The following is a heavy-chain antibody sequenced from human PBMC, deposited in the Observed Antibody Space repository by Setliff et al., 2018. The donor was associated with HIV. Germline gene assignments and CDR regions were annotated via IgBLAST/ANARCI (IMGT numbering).Heavy chain of an antibody. CDR3: AREGEQFFYGMDV. Sequence: SETLSLTCTVSGGSISSSSYYWGWIRQPPGKGLEWIGSIYYSGSTYHNPSLKSRVTISVDTSKNQFSLKLSSVTAADTAVYYCAREGEQFFYGMDVWGQGTTVTVSS. V-gene: IGHV4-39*02. D-gene: IGHD1-26*01. J-gene: IGHJ6*02. CDR1: GGSISSSSYY. CDR2: IYYSGST.